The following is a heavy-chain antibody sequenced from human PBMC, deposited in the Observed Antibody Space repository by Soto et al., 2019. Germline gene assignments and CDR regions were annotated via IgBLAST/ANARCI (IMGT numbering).Heavy chain of an antibody. CDR1: GGSVSSGSYY. V-gene: IGHV4-61*01. CDR2: IYYSGST. CDR3: ARDPFDEIVGLDY. D-gene: IGHD3-22*01. J-gene: IGHJ4*02. Sequence: SETLSLTCTVSGGSVSSGSYYWSWIRQPPGKGLEWIGYIYYSGSTNYNPSLKSRVTISVDTSKDQFSLKLSSVTAADTAVYYCARDPFDEIVGLDYWGQGTLVTVSS.